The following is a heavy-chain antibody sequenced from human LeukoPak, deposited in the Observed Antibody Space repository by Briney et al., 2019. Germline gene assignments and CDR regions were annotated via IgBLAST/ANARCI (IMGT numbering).Heavy chain of an antibody. V-gene: IGHV3-74*01. CDR2: IDYDGSTT. Sequence: GGSLRLSCAASGFTFSNYWMHWVRQAPGKGPVWVSRIDYDGSTTNYADSVKGRFTISRDNDKNTLYLQMNSLRADDTAVYYCAKDGHQESLWGQGALVTVSS. CDR3: AKDGHQESL. CDR1: GFTFSNYW. J-gene: IGHJ4*02.